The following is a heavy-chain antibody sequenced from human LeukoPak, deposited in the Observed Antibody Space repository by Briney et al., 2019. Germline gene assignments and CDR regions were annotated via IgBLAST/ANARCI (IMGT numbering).Heavy chain of an antibody. CDR3: ARDGDFVDTAMVRMLLGY. CDR2: IYYSRST. J-gene: IGHJ4*02. V-gene: IGHV4-39*07. CDR1: GGSISSSSYY. Sequence: SETLSLTCTVSGGSISSSSYYWGWIRQPPGKGLEWIGSIYYSRSTYYNPSLKSRVTISVDTSKNQFSLKLSSVTAADTAVYYCARDGDFVDTAMVRMLLGYWGQGTLVTVSS. D-gene: IGHD5-18*01.